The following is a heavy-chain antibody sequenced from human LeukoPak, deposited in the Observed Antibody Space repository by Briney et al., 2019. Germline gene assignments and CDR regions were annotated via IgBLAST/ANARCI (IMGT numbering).Heavy chain of an antibody. Sequence: PGGSLRLSCAASGFTFSDYYMSWIRQAPGKGLEWVSYISSSGSTIYYADSVKGRFTISRDNAKNSLYLQMNSLRAEDTAVYYCATGTRKTYDFWSGKINYFDYWGQGTLVTVSS. D-gene: IGHD3-3*01. CDR2: ISSSGSTI. J-gene: IGHJ4*02. CDR3: ATGTRKTYDFWSGKINYFDY. V-gene: IGHV3-11*01. CDR1: GFTFSDYY.